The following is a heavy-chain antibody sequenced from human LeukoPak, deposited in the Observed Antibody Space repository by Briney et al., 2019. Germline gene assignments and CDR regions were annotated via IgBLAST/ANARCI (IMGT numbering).Heavy chain of an antibody. CDR2: IIPIFGTA. D-gene: IGHD3-22*01. V-gene: IGHV1-69*06. CDR1: GGTFSSYA. J-gene: IGHJ5*02. Sequence: SVKVSCKASGGTFSSYAISWVRQAPGQGLEWMGGIIPIFGTADYAQKFQGGVTITADKSTSTAYMELSSLRSEDTAVYYCASTRYSYDSSGYSWFDPWGQGTPVTVSS. CDR3: ASTRYSYDSSGYSWFDP.